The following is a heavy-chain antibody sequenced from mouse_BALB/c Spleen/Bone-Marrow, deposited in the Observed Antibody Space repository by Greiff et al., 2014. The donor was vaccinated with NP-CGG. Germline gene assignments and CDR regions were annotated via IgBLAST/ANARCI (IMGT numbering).Heavy chain of an antibody. CDR3: ARYSYGSRGYYFDY. Sequence: EVQLQQSGAELVKPGASVKLSCTASGFNIKDTYMHWVKQRPEQGLEWIGRIDPANGNTKYGPKFQGKATITADTSSNTAYLQLSSLTSEDTAVYYCARYSYGSRGYYFDYWGQGTTLTVSS. CDR2: IDPANGNT. V-gene: IGHV14-3*02. CDR1: GFNIKDTY. J-gene: IGHJ2*01. D-gene: IGHD1-1*01.